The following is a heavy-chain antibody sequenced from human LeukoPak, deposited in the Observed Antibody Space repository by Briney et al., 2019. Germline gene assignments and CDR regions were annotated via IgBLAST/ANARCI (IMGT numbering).Heavy chain of an antibody. CDR3: ATAPLYSTLFDY. CDR1: GYTLTELS. CDR2: FDPEDGET. Sequence: ASAKVSCKVSGYTLTELSMHWVRQAPGKGLEWMGGFDPEDGETIYAQKFQGRVTMTEDTSTDTAYMELSSLRSEDTAVYYCATAPLYSTLFDYWGQGTLVTVSS. V-gene: IGHV1-24*01. J-gene: IGHJ4*02. D-gene: IGHD6-13*01.